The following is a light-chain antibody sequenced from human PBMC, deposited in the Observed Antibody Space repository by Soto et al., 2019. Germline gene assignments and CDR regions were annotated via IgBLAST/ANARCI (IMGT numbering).Light chain of an antibody. CDR2: GAS. V-gene: IGKV3-20*01. CDR3: QQYGSSLYT. J-gene: IGKJ2*01. CDR1: QSVSSSY. Sequence: EIVLTQSPDTLSLSPGERATLSCRASQSVSSSYLAWYQQKPGQAPRLLIYGASSRATGIPGRFSGSGSGTDFTLTISRLEPEDFAVYYCQQYGSSLYTFGQGTKLEIK.